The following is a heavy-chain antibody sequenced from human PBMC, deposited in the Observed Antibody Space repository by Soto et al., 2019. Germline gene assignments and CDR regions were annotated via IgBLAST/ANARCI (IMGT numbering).Heavy chain of an antibody. CDR1: GGSIGGGGYY. V-gene: IGHV4-31*03. Sequence: PSETLCLTYTVSGGSIGGGGYYWSWIRQHPGKGLEWIGYIYYSGSTYYNPSLKSRVTISVDTSKNQFSLKLSSVTAADTAVYYCARDQDGEGGVDYWGQGTLVTVSS. CDR3: ARDQDGEGGVDY. J-gene: IGHJ4*02. D-gene: IGHD4-17*01. CDR2: IYYSGST.